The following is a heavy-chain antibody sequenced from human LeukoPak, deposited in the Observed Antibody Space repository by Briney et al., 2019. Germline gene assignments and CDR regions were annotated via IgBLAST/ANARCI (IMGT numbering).Heavy chain of an antibody. Sequence: PSETLSLTCAAYGGSFSGYYWSWIRQPPGKGLEWIGEINHSGSTNYNPSLKSRVTISVDTSKNQFSLKLSSVTAADTAVYYCAREVAAIDAFDIWGQGTMVTVSS. CDR2: INHSGST. D-gene: IGHD2-15*01. CDR1: GGSFSGYY. J-gene: IGHJ3*02. CDR3: AREVAAIDAFDI. V-gene: IGHV4-34*01.